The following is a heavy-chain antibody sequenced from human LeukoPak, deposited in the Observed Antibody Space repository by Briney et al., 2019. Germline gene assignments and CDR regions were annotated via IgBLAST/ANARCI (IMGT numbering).Heavy chain of an antibody. V-gene: IGHV3-49*04. J-gene: IGHJ4*02. CDR3: TVTTGTMADY. CDR2: IRSKAYGGTT. CDR1: GFTFGDHA. Sequence: GGSLRLSCTASGFTFGDHAMSWVRQAPGKGLEWVGFIRSKAYGGTTEYAASVKGRFTISRDDSKSIAYLQMNSLKTEDTAVYYCTVTTGTMADYWGQGTLVTVSS. D-gene: IGHD1-1*01.